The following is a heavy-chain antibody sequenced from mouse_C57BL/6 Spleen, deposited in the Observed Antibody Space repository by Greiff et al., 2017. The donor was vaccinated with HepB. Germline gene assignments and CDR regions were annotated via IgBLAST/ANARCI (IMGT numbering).Heavy chain of an antibody. CDR2: IYPGDGDT. V-gene: IGHV1-82*01. D-gene: IGHD1-1*01. J-gene: IGHJ1*03. Sequence: VKLQQSGPELVKPGASVKISCKASGYAFSSSWMNWVKQRPGKGLEWIGRIYPGDGDTNYNGKFKGKATLTADKSSSTAYVQLSSLSSEDSAVYFCARSYYGSSYWYFDVWGTGTTVTVSS. CDR3: ARSYYGSSYWYFDV. CDR1: GYAFSSSW.